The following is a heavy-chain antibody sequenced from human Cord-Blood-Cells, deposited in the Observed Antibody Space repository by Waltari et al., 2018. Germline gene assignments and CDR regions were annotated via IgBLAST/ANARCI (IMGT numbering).Heavy chain of an antibody. D-gene: IGHD5-18*01. CDR1: GYTLTEIS. J-gene: IGHJ3*02. CDR2: FDPEDGET. V-gene: IGHV1-24*01. Sequence: QVQLVQAGAAVKKPGASVQVSCKVSGYTLTEISKPWARQAPGKGLEWMGGFDPEDGETIYAQKFQGRVTMTEDTSTDTAYMELSSLRSEDTAVYYCATDLTANAFDIWGQGTMVTVSS. CDR3: ATDLTANAFDI.